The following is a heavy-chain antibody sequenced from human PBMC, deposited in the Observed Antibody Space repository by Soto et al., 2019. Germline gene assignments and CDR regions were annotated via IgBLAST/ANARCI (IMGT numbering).Heavy chain of an antibody. CDR2: INHSGST. Sequence: SETLSLTCAVYGGSFSGYYWSWIRQPPGKGLEWIGEINHSGSTNYNPSLKSRVTISVDTSKNQFSLKLSSVTAADTAVYYCARGRKSWEIRFLEWLRYFDYWGQGTLVTVS. CDR3: ARGRKSWEIRFLEWLRYFDY. J-gene: IGHJ4*02. CDR1: GGSFSGYY. D-gene: IGHD3-3*01. V-gene: IGHV4-34*01.